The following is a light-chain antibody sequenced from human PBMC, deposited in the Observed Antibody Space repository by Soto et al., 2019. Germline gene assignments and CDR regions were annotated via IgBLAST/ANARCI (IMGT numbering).Light chain of an antibody. Sequence: IVMTQSPATLSVSPGVRATLSCRSSQSISTKLAWYQQKPGQAPRLLIYGASTRAPGIPVRFSGSGSGTEFTLTITSLQSEDFAVYYCQEYNDWRPITFGGGTKVDIK. V-gene: IGKV3-15*01. CDR1: QSISTK. CDR3: QEYNDWRPIT. J-gene: IGKJ4*01. CDR2: GAS.